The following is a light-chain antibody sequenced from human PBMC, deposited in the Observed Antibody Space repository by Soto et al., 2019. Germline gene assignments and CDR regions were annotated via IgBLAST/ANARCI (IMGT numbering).Light chain of an antibody. CDR3: QQYGSSPPQIT. V-gene: IGKV3-20*01. CDR2: GAS. Sequence: EIVMTQSPATLSVSPWEIATLSCRASQSVSSSYLAWYQQKPGQAPRLLIYGASSRATGIPDRFGGSGSGTDFTLTISRLEPEDFAVYYCQQYGSSPPQITFGQGTRLEIK. J-gene: IGKJ5*01. CDR1: QSVSSSY.